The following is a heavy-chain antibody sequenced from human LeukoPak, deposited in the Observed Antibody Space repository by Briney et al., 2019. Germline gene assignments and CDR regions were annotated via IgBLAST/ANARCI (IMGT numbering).Heavy chain of an antibody. J-gene: IGHJ4*02. Sequence: GESLKISCKGSGYSFTSYWIAWVRQMPGKGLEWMGIIYPGAASDTRYSPSFQGQVTFSADKSISTAYLHLTSLKASDTAMYYCARERGATGYDSGLDYDYWGQGTLVTVSS. CDR2: IYPGAASDT. CDR1: GYSFTSYW. CDR3: ARERGATGYDSGLDYDY. D-gene: IGHD5-12*01. V-gene: IGHV5-51*01.